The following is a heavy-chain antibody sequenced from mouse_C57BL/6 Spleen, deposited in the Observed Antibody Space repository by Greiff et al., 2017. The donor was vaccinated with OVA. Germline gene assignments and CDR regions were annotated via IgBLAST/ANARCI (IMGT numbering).Heavy chain of an antibody. J-gene: IGHJ4*01. CDR2: IRSKSNNYAT. CDR1: GFSFNTYA. D-gene: IGHD2-4*01. CDR3: VRPEGGSYYDYGDYAMDY. V-gene: IGHV10-1*01. Sequence: EVKLMESGGGLVQPKGSLKLSCAASGFSFNTYAMNWVRQAPGKGLEWVARIRSKSNNYATYYADSVKDRFTISRDDSESMLYLQMNNLKTEDTAMYYCVRPEGGSYYDYGDYAMDYWGQGTSVTVSS.